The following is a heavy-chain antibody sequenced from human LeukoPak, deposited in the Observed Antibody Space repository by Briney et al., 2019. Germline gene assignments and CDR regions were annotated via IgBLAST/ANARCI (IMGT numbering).Heavy chain of an antibody. CDR2: INPNSGGT. Sequence: ASVKVSCKASGYTFTGYYMHWVRQAPGQGLEWMGWINPNSGGTNYAQKFQGRVTMTRDTSVSTAYMELSRLRSDDTAVYYCARGDGYNPNFDYWGQGTLVTVSS. D-gene: IGHD5-24*01. CDR1: GYTFTGYY. CDR3: ARGDGYNPNFDY. J-gene: IGHJ4*02. V-gene: IGHV1-2*02.